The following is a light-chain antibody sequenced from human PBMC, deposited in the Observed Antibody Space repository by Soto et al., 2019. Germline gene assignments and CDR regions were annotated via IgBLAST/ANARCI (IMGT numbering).Light chain of an antibody. V-gene: IGKV3-20*01. CDR2: AAS. J-gene: IGKJ1*01. Sequence: EIVLTQSPGTLSLSPGDRATLSCRASQSVSSNFLAWYQQKPGQAPRLLIYAASNRATAIPDRFSGSGSGTEFTLTVSRLEPEDFAVYYCQQYGISPWTFGQGTKVEIK. CDR1: QSVSSNF. CDR3: QQYGISPWT.